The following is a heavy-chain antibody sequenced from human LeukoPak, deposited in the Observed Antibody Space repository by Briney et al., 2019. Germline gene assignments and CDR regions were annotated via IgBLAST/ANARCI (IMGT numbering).Heavy chain of an antibody. CDR2: IYHSGSP. CDR3: ARARGLLRRYYFDY. Sequence: SETLSLTCAVSGYSISSGYYWGWIRQPPGKGLEWIGSIYHSGSPYYNPSLKSRVTISVDTSKNQFSLKLSSVTAADTAVYYCARARGLLRRYYFDYWGQGTLVTASS. J-gene: IGHJ4*02. D-gene: IGHD2-15*01. V-gene: IGHV4-38-2*01. CDR1: GYSISSGYY.